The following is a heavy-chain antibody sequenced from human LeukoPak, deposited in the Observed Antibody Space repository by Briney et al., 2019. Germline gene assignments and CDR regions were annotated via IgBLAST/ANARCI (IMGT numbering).Heavy chain of an antibody. CDR1: GGSISSYY. CDR2: IYTSGST. Sequence: SETLSLTCTVSGGSISSYYWSWIRQPAGKGLEWIGRIYTSGSTNYNPSLKSRVTISVDTSKNQFSLKLSSVTAADTAVYYCARGLGYCSSTSCYAPHFDYWGQGTLVTVSS. CDR3: ARGLGYCSSTSCYAPHFDY. V-gene: IGHV4-4*07. D-gene: IGHD2-2*01. J-gene: IGHJ4*02.